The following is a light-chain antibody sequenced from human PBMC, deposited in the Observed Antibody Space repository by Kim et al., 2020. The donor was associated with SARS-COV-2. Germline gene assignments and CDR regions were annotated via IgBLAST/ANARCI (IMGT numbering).Light chain of an antibody. CDR2: KTS. CDR1: QDISRW. Sequence: CACVGDVVTHAYRTSQDISRWLAWNRRKPGKAPKLLIVKTSSLEGGVPSRFSGSGSGTEFTLTIGSLQPDDFATYYCQLYNGYRYTFGQGTKLEI. CDR3: QLYNGYRYT. J-gene: IGKJ2*01. V-gene: IGKV1-5*03.